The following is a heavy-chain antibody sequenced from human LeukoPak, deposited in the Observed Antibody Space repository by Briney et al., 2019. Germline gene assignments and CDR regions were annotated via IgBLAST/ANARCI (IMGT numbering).Heavy chain of an antibody. D-gene: IGHD2-21*02. J-gene: IGHJ6*02. V-gene: IGHV3-23*01. CDR2: IGRVGYT. CDR3: VKDRPCDDCMPMDA. CDR1: GFSFSDYS. Sequence: PGGSLRLSCAASGFSFSDYSMSWVRQVPGKGLEWVSGIGRVGYTYVAAPVKGRFTISRDNSKNTVYLQMNSLRAEDTAIYYCVKDRPCDDCMPMDAWGQGTTVTVSS.